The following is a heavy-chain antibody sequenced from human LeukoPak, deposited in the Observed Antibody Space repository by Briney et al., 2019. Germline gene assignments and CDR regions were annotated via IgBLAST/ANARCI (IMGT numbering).Heavy chain of an antibody. J-gene: IGHJ4*02. CDR2: IWYDGSNK. CDR3: ARPHDSSGYYRYWFDY. CDR1: GFTFSSYG. D-gene: IGHD3-22*01. Sequence: SGGSLRLSCAASGFTFSSYGMHWVRQAPGKGLEWVTVIWYDGSNKYYADSVKGRFTISRDNSKNTLYLQMNSLRAEDTAVYYCARPHDSSGYYRYWFDYWGQGTLVTVSS. V-gene: IGHV3-33*01.